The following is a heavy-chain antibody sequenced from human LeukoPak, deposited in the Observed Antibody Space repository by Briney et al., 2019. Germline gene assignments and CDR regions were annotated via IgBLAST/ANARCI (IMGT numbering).Heavy chain of an antibody. Sequence: GSSVKVSCKASGGTFSSYAISWVRQAPGQGLEWMGGIIPIFGTANYAQKFQGRVTITADESTSTAYMELSSLRSEDTAVYYCARSGCITMIVVVPGEAFDIWGQGTMVTVSS. D-gene: IGHD3-22*01. V-gene: IGHV1-69*01. CDR1: GGTFSSYA. CDR2: IIPIFGTA. CDR3: ARSGCITMIVVVPGEAFDI. J-gene: IGHJ3*02.